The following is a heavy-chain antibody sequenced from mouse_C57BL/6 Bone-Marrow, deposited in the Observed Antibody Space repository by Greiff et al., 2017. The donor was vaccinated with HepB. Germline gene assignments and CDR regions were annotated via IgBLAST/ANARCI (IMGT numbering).Heavy chain of an antibody. Sequence: EVKLQESGPGLVKPSQSLSLTCSVTGYSITSGYYWNWFRQFPGNNLEWMGYISYDGSNHYNPSLKSRISITRDTSKNQFFLKLNSVTTEDTATYDCAREDYGSSPHYYAMDYWGQGTAVTVAS. J-gene: IGHJ4*01. CDR1: GYSITSGYY. CDR3: AREDYGSSPHYYAMDY. CDR2: ISYDGSN. D-gene: IGHD1-1*01. V-gene: IGHV3-6*01.